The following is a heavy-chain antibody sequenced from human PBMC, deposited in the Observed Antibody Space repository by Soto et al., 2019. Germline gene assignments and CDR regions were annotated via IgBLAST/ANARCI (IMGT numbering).Heavy chain of an antibody. J-gene: IGHJ5*02. D-gene: IGHD2-21*02. CDR1: VFSLSTSGVG. Sequence: QITLKESGPTLVKPTQTLTLTCTFSVFSLSTSGVGVGWIRQPPGKALEWLALIYWDSNKRYSPSRKTRLTINTDTAKDQVVLTTTNMAPVDKATYYCAHRRVTNNRFDPWGPGTLVTVSS. CDR3: AHRRVTNNRFDP. V-gene: IGHV2-5*02. CDR2: IYWDSNK.